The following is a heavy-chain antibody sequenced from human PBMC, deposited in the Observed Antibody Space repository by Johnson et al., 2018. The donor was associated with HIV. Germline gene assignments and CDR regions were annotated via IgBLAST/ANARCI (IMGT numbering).Heavy chain of an antibody. Sequence: QVQLVESGGGVVQPGTSLRLSCTASGFAFSSYALHWVRQAPGKGLEWVAVISYDGRDAYYADSVKGRFTSSRDNSKNTLYLQMNSLRPEDSAVYYCATLWFGEVSVYDAFDVWGQWTMVTVSS. CDR3: ATLWFGEVSVYDAFDV. J-gene: IGHJ3*01. V-gene: IGHV3-30*04. D-gene: IGHD3-10*01. CDR2: ISYDGRDA. CDR1: GFAFSSYA.